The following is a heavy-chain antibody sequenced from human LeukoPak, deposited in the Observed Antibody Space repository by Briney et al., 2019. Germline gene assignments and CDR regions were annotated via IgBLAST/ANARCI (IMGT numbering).Heavy chain of an antibody. J-gene: IGHJ4*02. CDR2: INHSGST. V-gene: IGHV4-34*01. D-gene: IGHD3-10*01. CDR1: GGSFSGYY. CDR3: ARGPYYYGSGSYLHYFDY. Sequence: SETLSLTCTVSGGSFSGYYWSWIRQPPGKGPEWIGEINHSGSTNYNPSLKSRVTISVDTSKNQFSLKLSSVTAADTAVYYCARGPYYYGSGSYLHYFDYWGQGTLVTVSS.